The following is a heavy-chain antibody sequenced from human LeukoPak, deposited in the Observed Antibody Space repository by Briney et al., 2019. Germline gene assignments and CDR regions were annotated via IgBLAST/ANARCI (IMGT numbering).Heavy chain of an antibody. V-gene: IGHV3-66*01. CDR2: IYSGGST. J-gene: IGHJ3*02. Sequence: GGSLRLSCAASGFTVGSNYMSWVRQAPGKGLEWVSVIYSGGSTYYADSVKGRFTISRDNSKNTLYLQMNSLRAEDTAVYYCARVQTKTAFDIWGQGTMVTVSS. D-gene: IGHD1-1*01. CDR3: ARVQTKTAFDI. CDR1: GFTVGSNY.